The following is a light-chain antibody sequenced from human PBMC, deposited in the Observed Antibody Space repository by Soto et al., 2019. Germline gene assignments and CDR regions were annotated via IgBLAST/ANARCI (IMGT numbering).Light chain of an antibody. CDR1: SSDIGGNNY. CDR3: SSYTISNILL. Sequence: QSVLTQPASVSGSLGQSITISCSGTSSDIGGNNYVSWYQQYPGKAPKLLFYEVNIRPSGVSNRFSGSKSGNTASLTSSGLQTEDEADYYCSSYTISNILLFGGGTKVTVL. J-gene: IGLJ3*02. V-gene: IGLV2-14*01. CDR2: EVN.